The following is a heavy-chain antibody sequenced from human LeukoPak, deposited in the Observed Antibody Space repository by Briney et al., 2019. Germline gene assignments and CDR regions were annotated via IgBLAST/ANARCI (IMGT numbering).Heavy chain of an antibody. Sequence: PSETLSLTCAVYGGSFSGYYWSWIRQPPGKGLEWIGEINHSGSTNYNPSLKSRVTISVDTSKNQFSLKLSSVTAADTAVYYCAGGASHDAFDIWGQGTMVTVSS. CDR1: GGSFSGYY. V-gene: IGHV4-34*01. D-gene: IGHD3-10*01. J-gene: IGHJ3*02. CDR2: INHSGST. CDR3: AGGASHDAFDI.